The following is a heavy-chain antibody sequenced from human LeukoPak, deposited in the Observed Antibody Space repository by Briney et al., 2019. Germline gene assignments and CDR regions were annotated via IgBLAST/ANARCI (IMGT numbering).Heavy chain of an antibody. CDR1: GLTSTTYW. CDR3: AVGSGWLSDS. Sequence: PGGSLRLSCVVSGLTSTTYWMNWVRQAPGKGLEWVANINQDGSDKHYVGSVEGRFSVSGDYAKKSLYLQMNNLRDDDTAVYYCAVGSGWLSDSWSQGALVTVSS. J-gene: IGHJ4*02. D-gene: IGHD6-19*01. CDR2: INQDGSDK. V-gene: IGHV3-7*03.